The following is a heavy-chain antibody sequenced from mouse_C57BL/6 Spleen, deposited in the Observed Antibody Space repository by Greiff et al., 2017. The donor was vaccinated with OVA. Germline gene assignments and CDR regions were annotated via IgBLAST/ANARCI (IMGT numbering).Heavy chain of an antibody. D-gene: IGHD2-3*01. CDR2: IYPGDGDT. CDR3: ARWLLPYWYFDV. J-gene: IGHJ1*03. V-gene: IGHV1-80*01. Sequence: QVQLQQSGAELDKPGDSVKISCKASGYAFSSYWMNWVKQRPGKGLEWIGQIYPGDGDTNYNGKFKGQATLTADKSSSTAYMQHSSLTSEDSAVYFCARWLLPYWYFDVWGTGTTVTVSS. CDR1: GYAFSSYW.